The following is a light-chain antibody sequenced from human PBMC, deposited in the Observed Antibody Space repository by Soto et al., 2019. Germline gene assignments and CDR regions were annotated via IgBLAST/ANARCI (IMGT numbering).Light chain of an antibody. CDR3: QQYDISPWT. Sequence: EIVLTKSPATLSLSPGERATLSCRAGQSLSSNFLAWYQQKPGQPPRLLIYDSSTRATGFPDRFSGSGSGTYFTLPIISLEPEDFAVYYCQQYDISPWTFGQGTMVDIK. CDR1: QSLSSNF. V-gene: IGKV3-20*01. CDR2: DSS. J-gene: IGKJ1*01.